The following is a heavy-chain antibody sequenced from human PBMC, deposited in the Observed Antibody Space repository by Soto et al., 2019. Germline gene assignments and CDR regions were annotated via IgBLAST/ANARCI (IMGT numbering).Heavy chain of an antibody. Sequence: KTSETLSLTCAVYGGSFSGYYWSWIRQPPGKGLEWIGEINHSGSTNYNPSLKSRVTISVDTSKNQFSLKLSSVTAADTAVYYCARAHYGDYGYGMDVWGQGTPVTVSS. D-gene: IGHD4-17*01. CDR2: INHSGST. V-gene: IGHV4-34*01. CDR3: ARAHYGDYGYGMDV. CDR1: GGSFSGYY. J-gene: IGHJ6*02.